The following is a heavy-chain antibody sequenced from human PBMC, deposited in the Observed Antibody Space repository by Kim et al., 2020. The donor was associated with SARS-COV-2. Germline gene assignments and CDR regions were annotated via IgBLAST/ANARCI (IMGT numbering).Heavy chain of an antibody. Sequence: GGSLRLSCAASGFTVNNYAMSWVRQAPGKGLEWVSGIRDNGGSTKYADSVKGRFSISRDNSKNTLYLQMDSLRAEDTAVYYCAKVTSGSSGWFEYFHHWGQGTLVTVSS. CDR2: IRDNGGST. D-gene: IGHD6-19*01. CDR1: GFTVNNYA. V-gene: IGHV3-23*01. CDR3: AKVTSGSSGWFEYFHH. J-gene: IGHJ1*01.